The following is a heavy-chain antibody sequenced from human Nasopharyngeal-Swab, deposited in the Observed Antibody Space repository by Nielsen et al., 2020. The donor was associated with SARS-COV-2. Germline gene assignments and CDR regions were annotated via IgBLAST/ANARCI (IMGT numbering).Heavy chain of an antibody. CDR3: ARGYSGYDDAFDI. J-gene: IGHJ3*02. V-gene: IGHV3-30*07. Sequence: DSVKGRFTISRDNSKNTLYLQMNSLRAKDTAVFYCARGYSGYDDAFDIWGQGTMVTVSS. D-gene: IGHD5-12*01.